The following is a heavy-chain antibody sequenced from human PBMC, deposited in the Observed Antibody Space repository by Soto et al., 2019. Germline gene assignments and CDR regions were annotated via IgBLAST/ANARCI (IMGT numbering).Heavy chain of an antibody. J-gene: IGHJ6*02. CDR3: ARDRYIAVAGTHYYYGIDV. D-gene: IGHD6-19*01. Sequence: ASVKVSCKASGYTFTSHAMHWVRQAPGQRLEWMGWINAGNGNTKYSQKFQGRVTITRDTSASTAYMELSSLRSEDTAVYYCARDRYIAVAGTHYYYGIDVWGQGTTVTVSS. V-gene: IGHV1-3*01. CDR1: GYTFTSHA. CDR2: INAGNGNT.